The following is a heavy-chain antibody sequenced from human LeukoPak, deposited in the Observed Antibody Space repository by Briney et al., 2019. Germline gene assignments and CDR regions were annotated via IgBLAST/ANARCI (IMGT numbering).Heavy chain of an antibody. CDR3: ARASPDHTSYYYYYYMDV. J-gene: IGHJ6*03. CDR2: IYTSGST. D-gene: IGHD1-14*01. V-gene: IGHV4-4*07. Sequence: SETLSLTCTVSGGSISSYYWSWIRQPAGKGLEWIGRIYTSGSTNYNPSLKSRVTISVDKSKNQFSLKLSSVTAADTAVYYCARASPDHTSYYYYYYMDVWGKGTMVTVSS. CDR1: GGSISSYY.